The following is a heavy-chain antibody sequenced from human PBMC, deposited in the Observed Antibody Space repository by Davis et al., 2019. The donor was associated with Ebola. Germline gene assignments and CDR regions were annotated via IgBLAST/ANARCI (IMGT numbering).Heavy chain of an antibody. CDR1: GFTFSSYA. Sequence: GESLKISCAASGFTFSSYAMHWVRQAPGKGLEWVAVISYDGSNKYYADSVKGRFTISRDNAKNSLYLQMNSLRAEDTAVYYCARDYSSFYYYGMDVWGQGTTVTVSS. V-gene: IGHV3-30-3*01. CDR2: ISYDGSNK. J-gene: IGHJ6*02. D-gene: IGHD6-13*01. CDR3: ARDYSSFYYYGMDV.